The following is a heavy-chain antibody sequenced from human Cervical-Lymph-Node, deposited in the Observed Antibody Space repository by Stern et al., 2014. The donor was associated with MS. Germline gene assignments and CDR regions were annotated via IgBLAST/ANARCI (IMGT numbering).Heavy chain of an antibody. D-gene: IGHD3-22*01. J-gene: IGHJ3*02. CDR2: IGTVGDT. CDR3: ARGYDYDSKGFSGNHGFDI. V-gene: IGHV3-13*01. CDR1: GFTFNYYD. Sequence: EVQLVESGGGLVQPGGSLRLSCAASGFTFNYYDMHWVRQAPGKGLEWVSAIGTVGDTYNLDSVKGRFTISRENAKNSLYLQMNSLRAGDTAVYYCARGYDYDSKGFSGNHGFDIWGRGTMVTVSA.